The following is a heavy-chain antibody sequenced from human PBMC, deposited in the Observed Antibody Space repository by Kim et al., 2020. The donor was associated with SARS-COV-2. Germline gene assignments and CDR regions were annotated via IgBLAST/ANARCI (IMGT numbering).Heavy chain of an antibody. CDR2: IDWDDDK. V-gene: IGHV2-70*01. CDR3: ARIRLGRGYSGYVSWDWGFDY. CDR1: GFSLSTSGMC. J-gene: IGHJ4*02. D-gene: IGHD5-12*01. Sequence: SGPTLVNPTQTLTLTCTFSGFSLSTSGMCVSWIRQPPGKALEWLALIDWDDDKYYSTSLKTRLTISKDTSKNQVVLTMTNMDPVDTATYYCARIRLGRGYSGYVSWDWGFDYWGQGTLVTGSS.